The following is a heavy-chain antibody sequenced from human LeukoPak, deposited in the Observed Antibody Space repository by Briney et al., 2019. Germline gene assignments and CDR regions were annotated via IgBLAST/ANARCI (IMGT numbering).Heavy chain of an antibody. Sequence: SSETLSLTCTVSGGSISSYYWSWIRQPPGKGLEWIGYIYYSGSTNYSPSLKSRVTISVDTSKNQFSLKLSSVTAADTAVYYCARDVGGIAVAGTEYNWFDPWGQGTLVTVSS. V-gene: IGHV4-59*01. CDR3: ARDVGGIAVAGTEYNWFDP. CDR1: GGSISSYY. D-gene: IGHD6-19*01. CDR2: IYYSGST. J-gene: IGHJ5*02.